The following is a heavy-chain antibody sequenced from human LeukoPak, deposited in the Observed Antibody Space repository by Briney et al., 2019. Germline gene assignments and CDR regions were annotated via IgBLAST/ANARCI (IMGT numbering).Heavy chain of an antibody. CDR3: ARADELAVDSSGYYLDY. CDR1: GYTFTGYY. D-gene: IGHD3-22*01. V-gene: IGHV1-2*02. J-gene: IGHJ4*02. CDR2: INPNSGGT. Sequence: ASVKVSCKASGYTFTGYYMHWVRQAPGQGLEWMGWINPNSGGTNYAQKFQGRVTMTRDTSISTAYMELSRLRSDDTAVYYCARADELAVDSSGYYLDYWGQGTLVTVSS.